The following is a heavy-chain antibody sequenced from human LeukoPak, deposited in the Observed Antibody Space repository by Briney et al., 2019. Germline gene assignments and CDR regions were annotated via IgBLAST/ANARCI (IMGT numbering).Heavy chain of an antibody. Sequence: ASVKVSCKASGYTFTGYYMHWVRQAPGQGLEWMGGTIPLFDSASYAQKFQGRVTITADTSTSTAYMELSSLTSDDTAVYYCARDRIGSTWRSVFDSWGQGTLVTVSS. J-gene: IGHJ4*02. CDR3: ARDRIGSTWRSVFDS. CDR2: TIPLFDSA. CDR1: GYTFTGYY. D-gene: IGHD6-13*01. V-gene: IGHV1-69*06.